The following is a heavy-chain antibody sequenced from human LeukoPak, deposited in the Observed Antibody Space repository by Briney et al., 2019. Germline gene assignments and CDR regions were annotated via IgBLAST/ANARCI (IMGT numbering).Heavy chain of an antibody. D-gene: IGHD3-22*01. V-gene: IGHV4-31*03. CDR1: GGSISSGGYY. CDR2: IYYSGST. J-gene: IGHJ4*02. Sequence: SQTLSLTCTVSGGSISSGGYYRSWIRQHPGKGLEWIGYIYYSGSTYYNPSLKSRVTISVDTSKNQFSLKLSSVTAADTAVYYCARTDYYDSSGYPTRFDYWGQGTLVTVSS. CDR3: ARTDYYDSSGYPTRFDY.